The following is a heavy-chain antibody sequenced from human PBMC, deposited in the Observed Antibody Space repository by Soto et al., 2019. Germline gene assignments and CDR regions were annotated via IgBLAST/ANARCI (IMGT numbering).Heavy chain of an antibody. D-gene: IGHD6-19*01. V-gene: IGHV3-30-3*01. CDR3: AATGYSSGWHGTHRYGMDV. J-gene: IGHJ6*02. Sequence: QVQLVESGGGVVQPGRSLRLSCAASGITFSSYAMHWVRQAPGKGLEWVAVISYHVSDKYYADSVKGRFTISRDNSKNTLYLQMNSLRAEDTAVYYCAATGYSSGWHGTHRYGMDVWGQGTTVTVSS. CDR2: ISYHVSDK. CDR1: GITFSSYA.